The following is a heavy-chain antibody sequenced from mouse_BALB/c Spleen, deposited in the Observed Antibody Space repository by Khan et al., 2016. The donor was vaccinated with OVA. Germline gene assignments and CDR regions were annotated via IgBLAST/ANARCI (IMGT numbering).Heavy chain of an antibody. CDR3: ARKSTRASY. D-gene: IGHD3-1*01. J-gene: IGHJ2*01. CDR1: GYTFTSYT. Sequence: QVQLKQSGAELVKPGASVNLSCKASGYTFTSYTMHWVKQRPGQGLEWIGYINPSSGYTTYNQKFKNKATLTADKSSSTAYMQLSSLTAEDSAVDDCARKSTRASYWGQGTTLTVAS. CDR2: INPSSGYT. V-gene: IGHV1-4*01.